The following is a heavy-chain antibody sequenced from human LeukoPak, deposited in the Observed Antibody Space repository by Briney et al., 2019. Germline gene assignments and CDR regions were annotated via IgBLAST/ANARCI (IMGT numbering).Heavy chain of an antibody. J-gene: IGHJ4*02. V-gene: IGHV1-24*01. D-gene: IGHD4-11*01. Sequence: ASVKVSCKVSGYTLTELSMHWVRQAPGKGLEWMGGFDPEDGETIYAQKFQGRVTMTEDTSTDTAYMELSSLRFEDTAVYYCARGGSRMTTFYIIDYWGQGTLVTVSS. CDR2: FDPEDGET. CDR3: ARGGSRMTTFYIIDY. CDR1: GYTLTELS.